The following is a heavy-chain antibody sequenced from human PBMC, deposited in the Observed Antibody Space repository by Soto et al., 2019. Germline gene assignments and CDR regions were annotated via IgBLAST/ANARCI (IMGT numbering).Heavy chain of an antibody. CDR2: IHHSGRT. V-gene: IGHV4-34*01. CDR1: GGSFDGYY. D-gene: IGHD3-3*01. Sequence: SETLSLTCALYGGSFDGYYWSWIRQSPWKGLEWIGEIHHSGRTKYNPSLKSRVSLSVDTSTKHFSLKLTSVTAADRGVYYCARGVDSWSGYLFWGQGTPVTVSS. J-gene: IGHJ4*02. CDR3: ARGVDSWSGYLF.